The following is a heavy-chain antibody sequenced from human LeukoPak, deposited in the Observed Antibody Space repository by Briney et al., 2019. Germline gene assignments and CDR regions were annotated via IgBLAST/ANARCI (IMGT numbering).Heavy chain of an antibody. CDR3: AKVLSGSQDY. V-gene: IGHV3-23*01. D-gene: IGHD1-26*01. CDR1: GFTFGSYA. J-gene: IGHJ4*02. CDR2: IGGGGEST. Sequence: PGGSRRLSCAASGFTFGSYAMSWVRQAPGKGLEWVSTIGGGGESTYYADSAKGRFTNSRDNSKNTVYLQMNSLRAEDTAVYYCAKVLSGSQDYWGQGTLVTVFS.